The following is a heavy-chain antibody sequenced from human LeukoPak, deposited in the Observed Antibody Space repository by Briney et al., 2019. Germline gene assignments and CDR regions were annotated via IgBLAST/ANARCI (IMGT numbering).Heavy chain of an antibody. J-gene: IGHJ4*02. CDR1: GGTFSSYA. Sequence: SVKVSCKASGGTFSSYAISWVRQAPGQGLEWMGGIIPIFGTANYAQKFQGRVTITADESTSTAYMELSSLRSEDTAVYYCAKSRYTYYYDSSGSDYWGQGTLVTVSS. D-gene: IGHD3-22*01. CDR3: AKSRYTYYYDSSGSDY. CDR2: IIPIFGTA. V-gene: IGHV1-69*13.